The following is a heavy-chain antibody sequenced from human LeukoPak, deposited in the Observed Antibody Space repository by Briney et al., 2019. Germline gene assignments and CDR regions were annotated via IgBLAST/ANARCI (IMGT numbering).Heavy chain of an antibody. D-gene: IGHD3-10*02. CDR1: GFTFSSYE. J-gene: IGHJ6*03. CDR3: AELGITMIGGV. V-gene: IGHV3-48*03. Sequence: GGSLRLSCAASGFTFSSYEMNWVRQAPGKGLEWVSCISSSGSTIYYADSVKGRFTISRDNAKNSLYLQMNSLRAEDTAVYYCAELGITMIGGVWGKGTTVSISS. CDR2: ISSSGSTI.